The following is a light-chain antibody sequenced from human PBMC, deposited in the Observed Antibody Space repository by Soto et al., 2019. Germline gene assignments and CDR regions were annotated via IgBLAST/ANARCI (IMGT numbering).Light chain of an antibody. CDR2: GAS. CDR3: QQYGSSSWT. V-gene: IGKV3-20*01. J-gene: IGKJ1*01. CDR1: QSVSTTY. Sequence: EIVLTQSPGTLSLSPGERATLSCRASQSVSTTYLAWYHQQPGQAPRLLIYGASNRATGIPDRFSGSGSGTDFTLTISRLEPEDFAVYYCQQYGSSSWTFGQGTKVDNK.